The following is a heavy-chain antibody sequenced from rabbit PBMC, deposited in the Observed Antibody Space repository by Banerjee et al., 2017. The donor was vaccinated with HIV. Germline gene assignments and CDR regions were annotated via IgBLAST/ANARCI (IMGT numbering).Heavy chain of an antibody. CDR1: GFSFNNNYV. J-gene: IGHJ4*01. Sequence: QEQLEESGGDLVKPEGSLTLTCTASGFSFNNNYVMCWVRQAPGKGLEWIACMNTISGDTVYATWAKGRFTISKTSSTTVTLQMTSLTAADTATYFCARDIAPDAGWAFNLWGQGTLVTVS. V-gene: IGHV1S45*01. D-gene: IGHD4-2*01. CDR3: ARDIAPDAGWAFNL. CDR2: MNTISGDT.